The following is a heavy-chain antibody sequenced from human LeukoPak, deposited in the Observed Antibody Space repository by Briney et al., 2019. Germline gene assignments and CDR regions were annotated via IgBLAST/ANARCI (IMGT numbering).Heavy chain of an antibody. CDR2: INHSGST. D-gene: IGHD3-22*01. V-gene: IGHV4-34*01. Sequence: SETLSLTCAVYGGSFSGYYWSWIRQPPGKGLEWIGEINHSGSTNYNPSLKSRVTISVDTSKNQFSLKLSSVTAADTAVYYCARGPKKISGYYLGPNAFDIWGQGTMVTVSS. CDR3: ARGPKKISGYYLGPNAFDI. CDR1: GGSFSGYY. J-gene: IGHJ3*02.